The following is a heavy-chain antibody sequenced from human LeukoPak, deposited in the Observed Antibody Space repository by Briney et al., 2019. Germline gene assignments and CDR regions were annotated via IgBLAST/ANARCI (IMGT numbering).Heavy chain of an antibody. CDR1: GYTFTDYY. Sequence: ASVKVSCKASGYTFTDYYMHWVRQAPGQGLEWMGRINPNSGGTNYAQKFQARVTMTRDTSISTAYMELSRLRSEDTAVYYCARVYSSSSPTDYWGQGTLVAVSS. CDR2: INPNSGGT. D-gene: IGHD6-6*01. J-gene: IGHJ4*02. CDR3: ARVYSSSSPTDY. V-gene: IGHV1-2*06.